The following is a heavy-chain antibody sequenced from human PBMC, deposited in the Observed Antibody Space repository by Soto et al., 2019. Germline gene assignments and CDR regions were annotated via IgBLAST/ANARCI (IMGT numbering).Heavy chain of an antibody. CDR3: AIGTYYYDSSGYYAY. V-gene: IGHV3-21*01. CDR1: GFTFSSYS. Sequence: EVQLVESGGGLVKPGGSLRLSCAASGFTFSSYSMNWVRQAPGKGLEWVSSISSSSSYIYYADSVKGRFTISRDNAKNSLYLQMNSLRAEDTAVYYCAIGTYYYDSSGYYAYWGQGTLVTVSS. CDR2: ISSSSSYI. J-gene: IGHJ4*02. D-gene: IGHD3-22*01.